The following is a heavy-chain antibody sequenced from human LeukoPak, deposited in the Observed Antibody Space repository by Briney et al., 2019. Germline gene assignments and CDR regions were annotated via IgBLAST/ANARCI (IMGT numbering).Heavy chain of an antibody. CDR1: GFTVSSNS. CDR3: ARDSSTSCSYFDY. J-gene: IGHJ4*02. CDR2: IYYSGST. Sequence: GSLRLSCAASGFTVSSNSMSWVRQPPGKGLEWIGSIYYSGSTYYNPSLTSRVTISVDTSKNQFSLKLSSVTAADTAVYYCARDSSTSCSYFDYRGPGTLVTVSS. V-gene: IGHV4-39*07. D-gene: IGHD2-2*01.